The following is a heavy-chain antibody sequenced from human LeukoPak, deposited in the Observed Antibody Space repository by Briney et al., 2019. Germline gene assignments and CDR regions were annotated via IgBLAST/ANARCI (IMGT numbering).Heavy chain of an antibody. D-gene: IGHD4-17*01. CDR2: INQSGST. Sequence: SEPLSLTCTVLGRSFSGYYWSWIRQPPGKGLEWIGEINQSGSTNYNPPLKSRVTISVDTSKNQFSLKRGSVTAADTAVYYCARGYGDYAFDYWGQGTLVTVSS. J-gene: IGHJ4*02. CDR1: GRSFSGYY. CDR3: ARGYGDYAFDY. V-gene: IGHV4-34*01.